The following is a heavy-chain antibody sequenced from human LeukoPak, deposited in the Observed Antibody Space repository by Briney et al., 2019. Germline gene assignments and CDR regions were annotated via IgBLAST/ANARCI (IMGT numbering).Heavy chain of an antibody. V-gene: IGHV3-53*04. CDR3: ARVGVGTVAGNYFDD. Sequence: GGSLRLSCTASGFTVSSSYMTWVRQAPGKGLEWVSLIYGGGGTYYADSVQGRLTISRHNSENTLYLEMNSLRPEDTAVYYCARVGVGTVAGNYFDDWGQGTLVTVSS. D-gene: IGHD6-19*01. J-gene: IGHJ4*02. CDR2: IYGGGGT. CDR1: GFTVSSSY.